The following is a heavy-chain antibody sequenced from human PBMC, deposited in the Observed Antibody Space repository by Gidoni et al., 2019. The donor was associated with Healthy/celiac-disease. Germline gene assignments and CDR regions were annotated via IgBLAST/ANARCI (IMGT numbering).Heavy chain of an antibody. CDR2: ISYDGSNK. V-gene: IGHV3-30-3*01. CDR3: ARGRRVPAADYYYGMDV. Sequence: QVQLVDSGGGLVPPGRSLRLSCAASGFTFRSYAMHWVRQAPGKGLEWVAVISYDGSNKYYADYVKGRFTISRDNSKNTLYLQMNSLRAEDTAVYYCARGRRVPAADYYYGMDVWGQGTTVTVAS. D-gene: IGHD2-2*01. CDR1: GFTFRSYA. J-gene: IGHJ6*02.